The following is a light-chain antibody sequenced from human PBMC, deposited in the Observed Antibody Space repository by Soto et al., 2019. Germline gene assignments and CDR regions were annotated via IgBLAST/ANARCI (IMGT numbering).Light chain of an antibody. V-gene: IGLV2-14*01. Sequence: QSALTQPASVSGSPGQSITISCTGTSRDIGGYKYVSWYQQHPGKAPKLTIYEVSYRPSGVSDRFSGSKSDNTASLTISGLRPEDEADYYCSSYTSSSTVVFGGGTKLTVL. J-gene: IGLJ2*01. CDR3: SSYTSSSTVV. CDR1: SRDIGGYKY. CDR2: EVS.